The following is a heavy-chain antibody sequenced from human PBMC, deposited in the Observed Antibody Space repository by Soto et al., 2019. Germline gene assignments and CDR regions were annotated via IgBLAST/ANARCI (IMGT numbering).Heavy chain of an antibody. D-gene: IGHD2-2*01. Sequence: QVQLVQSGAEVKKPGSSVKVSCKASGGTFSSYAISWVRQAPGQGLEWMGGIIPIFGTANYAQKFQGRVTITADETTSTAYMELSSLRSKDTAVYYFASVMYCSSTSCRLSTVRDDWGQGTTVTVAS. CDR3: ASVMYCSSTSCRLSTVRDD. J-gene: IGHJ6*02. CDR2: IIPIFGTA. V-gene: IGHV1-69*01. CDR1: GGTFSSYA.